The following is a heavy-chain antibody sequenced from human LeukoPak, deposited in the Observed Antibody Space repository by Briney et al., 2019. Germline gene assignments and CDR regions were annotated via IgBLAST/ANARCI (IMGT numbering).Heavy chain of an antibody. CDR3: AKDSGLLPSRSAAFDI. CDR2: ISYDGSNK. J-gene: IGHJ3*02. D-gene: IGHD1-26*01. Sequence: SGGSLRLSCAASGFTFSHYAMHWVRQAPGKGLEWVAVISYDGSNKYYADSVKGRFTISRDNSKNTLYLQMNSLRAEDTAVYYCAKDSGLLPSRSAAFDIWGQGTMVTVSS. V-gene: IGHV3-30*04. CDR1: GFTFSHYA.